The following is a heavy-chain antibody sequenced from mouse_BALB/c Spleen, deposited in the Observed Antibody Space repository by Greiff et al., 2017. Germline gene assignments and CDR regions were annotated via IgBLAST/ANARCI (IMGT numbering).Heavy chain of an antibody. CDR2: IDPSDSET. D-gene: IGHD2-4*01. CDR1: GYSFTSYW. CDR3: ARGYDYSPYAMDY. J-gene: IGHJ4*01. V-gene: IGHV1S126*01. Sequence: QVTLKVSGPQLVRPGASVKISCKASGYSFTSYWMHWVKQRPGQGLEWIGMIDPSDSETRLNQKFKDKATLTVDKSSSTAYMQLSSPTSEDSAVYYCARGYDYSPYAMDYWGQGTSVTVSS.